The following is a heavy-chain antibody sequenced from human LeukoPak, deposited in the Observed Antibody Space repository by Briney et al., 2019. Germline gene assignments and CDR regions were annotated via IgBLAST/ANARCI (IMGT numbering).Heavy chain of an antibody. CDR1: GGSFSGYY. CDR3: ARGKSSYYDILTGYYPY. J-gene: IGHJ4*02. Sequence: SVTLSLTCAVYGGSFSGYYWSWIRQPPGKGLEWIGEINHSGSTNYNPSLKSRVTISVDTSKNQFSLKLSSVTAADTAVYYCARGKSSYYDILTGYYPYWGQGTLVTVSS. CDR2: INHSGST. D-gene: IGHD3-9*01. V-gene: IGHV4-34*01.